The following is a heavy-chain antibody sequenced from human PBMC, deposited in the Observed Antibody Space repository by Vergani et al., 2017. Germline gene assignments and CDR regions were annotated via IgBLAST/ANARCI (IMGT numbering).Heavy chain of an antibody. J-gene: IGHJ4*02. CDR1: GFTFSSYG. CDR3: AKETQRGYSGYEGGGFDY. V-gene: IGHV3-30*18. Sequence: QVQLVESGGGVVQPGRSLRLSCAASGFTFSSYGMHWVRQAPGKGLEWVAVISYDGSNKYYADSVKGRFTISRDNSKNTLYLQMNSLRAEDTAVYYCAKETQRGYSGYEGGGFDYWGQGTLVTVSS. D-gene: IGHD5-12*01. CDR2: ISYDGSNK.